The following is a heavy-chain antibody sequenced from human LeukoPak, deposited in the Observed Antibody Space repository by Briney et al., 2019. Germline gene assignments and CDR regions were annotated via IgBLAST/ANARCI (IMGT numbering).Heavy chain of an antibody. CDR1: GFTFSAYG. CDR2: ISYDGSNK. Sequence: GGSLRLSCAASGFTFSAYGMHWVRQAPGQGLEWVAFISYDGSNKYYADSVKGRFTISRDNSKNTMYLQMNSLRPEDTAVFYCAKGYGSGSYIVDYWGQGNLVTVSS. V-gene: IGHV3-30*18. J-gene: IGHJ4*02. D-gene: IGHD3-10*01. CDR3: AKGYGSGSYIVDY.